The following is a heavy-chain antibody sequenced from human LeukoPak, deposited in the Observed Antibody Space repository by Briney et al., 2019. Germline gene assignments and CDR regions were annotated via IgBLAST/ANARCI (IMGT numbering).Heavy chain of an antibody. V-gene: IGHV4-59*08. Sequence: SETLSLTCTVSGGSISSYYWSWIRQPPGKGLEWVGYIHYSGSTNYNPSVKSRVTISVDTSKNQFSLRLSSVTAADTAVYYCARLEGYYGSGSTSWFDPWGQGTLVTVSS. J-gene: IGHJ5*02. CDR1: GGSISSYY. CDR2: IHYSGST. D-gene: IGHD3-10*01. CDR3: ARLEGYYGSGSTSWFDP.